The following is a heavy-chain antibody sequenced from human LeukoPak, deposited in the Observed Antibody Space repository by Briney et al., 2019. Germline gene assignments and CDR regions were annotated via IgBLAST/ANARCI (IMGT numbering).Heavy chain of an antibody. V-gene: IGHV1-69*13. CDR1: GGTFSSYA. Sequence: SVKVSCRECGGTFSSYAISWVRQAPGQGLEWMGGIIPIFGTANYAQKFQGRVTITADESTSTAYMELSSLRSEDTAVYYCARTMVKVDYYGMDVWGQGTTVTVSS. J-gene: IGHJ6*02. D-gene: IGHD3-10*01. CDR2: IIPIFGTA. CDR3: ARTMVKVDYYGMDV.